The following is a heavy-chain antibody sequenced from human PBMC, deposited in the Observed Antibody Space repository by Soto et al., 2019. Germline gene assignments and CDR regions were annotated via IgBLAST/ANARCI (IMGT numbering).Heavy chain of an antibody. CDR1: GYTFTSYG. CDR3: ARSYSSSFIYFDY. CDR2: ISAYNGNT. J-gene: IGHJ4*02. Sequence: ASVKVSCKASGYTFTSYGISWVRQAPGQGLEWMGWISAYNGNTNYAQKFQGRVTITADKSTSTAYMELSSLRSEDTAVYYCARSYSSSFIYFDYWGQGTLVTVSS. D-gene: IGHD6-13*01. V-gene: IGHV1-18*01.